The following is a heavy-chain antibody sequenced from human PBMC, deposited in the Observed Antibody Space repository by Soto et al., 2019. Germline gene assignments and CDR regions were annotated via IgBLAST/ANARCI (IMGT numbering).Heavy chain of an antibody. J-gene: IGHJ3*01. CDR2: INPSGVRP. CDR3: ARAFFYQGSDSRGYSFDAFDF. D-gene: IGHD3-22*01. V-gene: IGHV1-46*01. CDR1: GYTCTSYY. Sequence: SVKVSCKASGYTCTSYYMHWVRQAPGQGLEWMGIINPSGVRPSYAQKFQGRVTMNRDTSTSTVYMELRSLRSDDTAVYYCARAFFYQGSDSRGYSFDAFDFWGPGTLVTVSS.